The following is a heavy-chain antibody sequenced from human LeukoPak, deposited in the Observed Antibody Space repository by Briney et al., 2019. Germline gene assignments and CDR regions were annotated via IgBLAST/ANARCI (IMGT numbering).Heavy chain of an antibody. CDR3: ARGGGEVDY. CDR1: GFTFSSYW. CDR2: ISSSSSYI. D-gene: IGHD3-16*01. V-gene: IGHV3-21*01. Sequence: PGGSPRLSCAASGFTFSSYWMSWVRQAPGKGLEWVSSISSSSSYIYYADSVKGRFTISRDNAKNSLYLQMNSLRAEDTAVFYCARGGGEVDYWGQGTLVTVSS. J-gene: IGHJ4*02.